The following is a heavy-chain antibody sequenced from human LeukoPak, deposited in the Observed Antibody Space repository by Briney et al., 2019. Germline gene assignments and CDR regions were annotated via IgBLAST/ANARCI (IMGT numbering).Heavy chain of an antibody. J-gene: IGHJ4*02. Sequence: GGSLRLSCVASGFTFSSYWMTWVRQAPGKGLEWVSYISSSGSTIYYADSVKGRFTISRDNAKNSLYLQMNSLRAEDTAVYYCARAGGDPISRALDYWGQGTLVTVSS. CDR1: GFTFSSYW. V-gene: IGHV3-48*03. CDR2: ISSSGSTI. CDR3: ARAGGDPISRALDY. D-gene: IGHD4-17*01.